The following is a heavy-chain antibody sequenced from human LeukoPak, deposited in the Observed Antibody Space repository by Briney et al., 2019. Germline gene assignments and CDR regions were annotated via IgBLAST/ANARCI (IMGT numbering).Heavy chain of an antibody. J-gene: IGHJ4*02. CDR2: ISGSGGST. CDR1: GFTFTRYA. Sequence: GGSLRLSCAASGFTFTRYAMSWVRQAPGKGLEWVSAISGSGGSTYYADSVKGRFTISRDNSKNTLYLQMNSLRAEDTAVYYCAKDLALGVAHWGQGTLVTVSS. V-gene: IGHV3-23*01. D-gene: IGHD2-15*01. CDR3: AKDLALGVAH.